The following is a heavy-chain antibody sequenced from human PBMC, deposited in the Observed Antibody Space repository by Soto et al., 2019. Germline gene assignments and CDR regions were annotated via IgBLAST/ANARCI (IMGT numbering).Heavy chain of an antibody. V-gene: IGHV3-7*05. CDR3: GRDWAV. J-gene: IGHJ6*02. D-gene: IGHD3-16*01. CDR2: IKPDGSEK. CDR1: GITISTYW. Sequence: EVQLVESGGGLVQPGGSLRLSCAASGITISTYWMSWVRQAPGKGLEWVANIKPDGSEKYYVDSVKGRFTISRDDVKNSLYLQMNSLIAEDSAVYYCGRDWAVWGQGTTVTVSS.